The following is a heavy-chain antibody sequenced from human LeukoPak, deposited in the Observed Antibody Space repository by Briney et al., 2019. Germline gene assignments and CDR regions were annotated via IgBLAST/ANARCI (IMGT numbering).Heavy chain of an antibody. CDR2: IYSLLTT. CDR3: SRGSCWLDY. J-gene: IGHJ4*02. D-gene: IGHD6-19*01. V-gene: IGHV3-53*01. CDR1: GFTLSNTF. Sequence: GGSLRLSCAASGFTLSNTFMSWVGQAPGKGVEWVSVIYSLLTTYSPHPVKRQFTISIHNSNNTLYLQINSLRAEDTAVYYCSRGSCWLDYWGQGTLVTVSS.